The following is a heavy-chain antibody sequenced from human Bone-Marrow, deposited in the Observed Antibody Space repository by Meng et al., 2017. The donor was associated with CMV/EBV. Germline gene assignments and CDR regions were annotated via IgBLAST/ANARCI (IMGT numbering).Heavy chain of an antibody. CDR1: GYTFTSYG. CDR3: ARVNGGVRIDY. J-gene: IGHJ4*02. D-gene: IGHD3-16*01. V-gene: IGHV1-18*01. CDR2: ISAYNGNT. Sequence: ASVKVSCKASGYTFTSYGISWVRQAPGQGLEWMGWISAYNGNTNYAQKLQGRVTITADKSTSTAYMELSSLRSEDTAVYYCARVNGGVRIDYWGQGTLVTVSS.